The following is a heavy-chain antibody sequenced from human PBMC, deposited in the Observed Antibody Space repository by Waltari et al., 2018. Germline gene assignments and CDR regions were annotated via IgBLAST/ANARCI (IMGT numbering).Heavy chain of an antibody. CDR1: GGSISSYY. Sequence: QVQLQESGPGLVKPSETLSLTCTVSGGSISSYYWSWIRQPPGKRLEWIGYIYTSGSTNYNPARRSRVTISVDTSKNQFSLKLSSVTAADTAVYYCARGAEYYYDSSGYYYAGAFDIWGQGTMVTVSS. CDR3: ARGAEYYYDSSGYYYAGAFDI. J-gene: IGHJ3*02. V-gene: IGHV4-4*09. CDR2: IYTSGST. D-gene: IGHD3-22*01.